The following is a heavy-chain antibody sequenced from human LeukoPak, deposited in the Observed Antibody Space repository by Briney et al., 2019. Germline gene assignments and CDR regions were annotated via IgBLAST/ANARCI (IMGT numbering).Heavy chain of an antibody. V-gene: IGHV1-2*02. CDR3: ARGYCSGGCFTLFDY. Sequence: EASVKVSCKASGYMFTGYYMHWVRQAPGQGLEWMGWINPNSGGTNYAQKFQGRVTMTRDTSISTAYMELSSLRSDDTAVYYCARGYCSGGCFTLFDYWGQGTLVTVSS. J-gene: IGHJ4*02. D-gene: IGHD2-15*01. CDR2: INPNSGGT. CDR1: GYMFTGYY.